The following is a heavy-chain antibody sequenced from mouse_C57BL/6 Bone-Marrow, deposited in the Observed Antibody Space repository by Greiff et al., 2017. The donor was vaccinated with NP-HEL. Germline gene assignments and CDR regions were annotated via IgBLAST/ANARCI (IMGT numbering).Heavy chain of an antibody. J-gene: IGHJ4*01. D-gene: IGHD2-4*01. CDR2: IHPSDSVS. CDR3: AMRGLPLYAMDY. V-gene: IGHV1-74*01. Sequence: QVQLQQSGAELVKPGASVKVSCKASGYTFTSYWMHWVKQRPGQGLEWIGRIHPSDSVSNYNQKFKGKATLTVDKSSSTAYMQLSSLTSEDSAVYYCAMRGLPLYAMDYWGQGTSVTVSS. CDR1: GYTFTSYW.